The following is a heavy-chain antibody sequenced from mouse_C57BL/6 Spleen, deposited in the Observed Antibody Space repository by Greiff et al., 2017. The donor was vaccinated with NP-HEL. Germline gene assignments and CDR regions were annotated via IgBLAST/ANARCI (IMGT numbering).Heavy chain of an antibody. J-gene: IGHJ2*01. CDR1: GYTFTDYY. CDR2: INPYNGGT. D-gene: IGHD2-3*01. Sequence: EVQLQQSGPVLVKPGASVKMSCKASGYTFTDYYMNWVKQSHGKSLEWIGVINPYNGGTSYNQKFKGKATLTVDKSSSTAYMELNSLTSEDSAVYYCARRGYDGYYEYYFDYWGQGTTLTVSS. CDR3: ARRGYDGYYEYYFDY. V-gene: IGHV1-19*01.